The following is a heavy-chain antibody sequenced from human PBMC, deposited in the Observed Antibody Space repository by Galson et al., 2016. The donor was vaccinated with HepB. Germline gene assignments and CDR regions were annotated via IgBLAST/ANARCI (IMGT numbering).Heavy chain of an antibody. CDR1: GYTFTNYG. Sequence: SVKVSCKASGYTFTNYGINWVRQAPGQGLEWVGWISPYNGNTKYAQKFQGRVTMTTDTSTTTAYMELRSLKSDDTAVYYCARDPIVVATVATRDPWFDPWGQGSLVTVSS. D-gene: IGHD2-2*01. CDR2: ISPYNGNT. V-gene: IGHV1-18*04. J-gene: IGHJ5*02. CDR3: ARDPIVVATVATRDPWFDP.